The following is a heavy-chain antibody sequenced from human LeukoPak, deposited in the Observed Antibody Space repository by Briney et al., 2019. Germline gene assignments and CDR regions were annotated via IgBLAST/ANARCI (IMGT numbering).Heavy chain of an antibody. CDR1: GGSFSGYY. J-gene: IGHJ4*02. CDR2: INHSGST. CDR3: ARGKVARFLEWLLGDYFDY. V-gene: IGHV4-34*01. Sequence: PSETLSLTCAVYGGSFSGYYWSWIRQPPGKGLEWIGEINHSGSTNYNPSLKSRVTISVDTSKNQFSLKLSSVTAADTAVHYCARGKVARFLEWLLGDYFDYWGQGTLVTVSS. D-gene: IGHD3-3*01.